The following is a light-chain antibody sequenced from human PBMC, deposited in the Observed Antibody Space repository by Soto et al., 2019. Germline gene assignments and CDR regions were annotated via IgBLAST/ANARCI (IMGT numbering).Light chain of an antibody. CDR2: RNN. CDR3: AAWDDSLSGNWV. CDR1: SSNIGSNY. J-gene: IGLJ3*02. Sequence: QSVLTQPPSASGTPGQSVTISCSGSSSNIGSNYVYWYQQLPGTAPKLLIYRNNQRPSGVPDRFSGSKSGTSASLAISGLRSDDEADYYCAAWDDSLSGNWVFGGGTKLTVL. V-gene: IGLV1-47*01.